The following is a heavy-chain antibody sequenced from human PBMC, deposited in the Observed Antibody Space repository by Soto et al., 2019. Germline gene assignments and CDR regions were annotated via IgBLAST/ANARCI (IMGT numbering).Heavy chain of an antibody. CDR2: ITPFNGDV. Sequence: QMQLVQSGAEVKKTGSSVKVSCKASGYTFPQHYLHWVRQAPGEALEWMGWITPFNGDVNYAQKFQERVTITRDRSPNTAYMEMSSLKSEDTAMYYCATGGAGPAPFTWELPDHWGQGTLVTVSS. CDR3: ATGGAGPAPFTWELPDH. CDR1: GYTFPQHY. V-gene: IGHV1-45*02. J-gene: IGHJ4*02. D-gene: IGHD1-26*01.